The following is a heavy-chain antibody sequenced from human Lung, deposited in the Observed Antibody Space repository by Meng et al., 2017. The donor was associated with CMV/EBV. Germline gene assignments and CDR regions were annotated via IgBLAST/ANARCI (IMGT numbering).Heavy chain of an antibody. CDR2: IYHSGST. CDR3: ASFPPPGKQWLGTDY. CDR1: GGSLGGSIW. V-gene: IGHV4-4*02. Sequence: PGRVEHSGTLSPTWSVSGGSLGGSIWGSWFSQPPGKGLEGMGEIYHSGSTNYTPSLKCRVTISVDKSKNQFSLKLSSVTAADTAVYYCASFPPPGKQWLGTDYWGQGTLVTVSS. J-gene: IGHJ4*02. D-gene: IGHD6-19*01.